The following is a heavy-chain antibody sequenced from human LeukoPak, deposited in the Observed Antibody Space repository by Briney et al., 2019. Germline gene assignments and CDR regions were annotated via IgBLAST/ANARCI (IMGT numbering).Heavy chain of an antibody. V-gene: IGHV3-23*01. J-gene: IGHJ4*02. Sequence: GGALRLSCAASGFTFSNYAMSWVRQAPGKGLEGVSDISDFGGNTYYADSVKGRFTFSRDKSRDTLYLQMNSLRAEDTAVYYCTKEISSYYLDYWGQGTLVTVSS. CDR3: TKEISSYYLDY. CDR2: ISDFGGNT. CDR1: GFTFSNYA.